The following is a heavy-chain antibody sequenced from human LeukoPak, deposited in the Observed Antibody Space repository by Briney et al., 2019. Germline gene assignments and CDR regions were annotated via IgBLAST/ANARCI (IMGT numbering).Heavy chain of an antibody. CDR3: ARVRTTVVTRRAYYFDY. D-gene: IGHD4-17*01. V-gene: IGHV4-34*01. CDR1: GGSFSGYY. CDR2: INHGGST. J-gene: IGHJ4*02. Sequence: SETLSCTGAGYGGSFSGYYWGWIGHPPGKGREWIGEINHGGSTNSKPSLRRVVTISVDTSKNPFSLKLSSVTAADTAVYYCARVRTTVVTRRAYYFDYWGQGTLVTVSS.